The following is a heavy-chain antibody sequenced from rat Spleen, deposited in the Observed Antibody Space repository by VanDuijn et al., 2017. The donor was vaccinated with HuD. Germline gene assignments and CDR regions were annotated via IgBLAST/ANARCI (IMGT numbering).Heavy chain of an antibody. D-gene: IGHD1-2*01. Sequence: EVQLVESGGVLVQPGRSLKLSCEASGFTFSNYGMAWVRQAPTKGLEWVATINYDATSTHYRDAVMGRFTISRDNAKSTLFLHMDSLRSEDTATYYFARQGIAAVGNWFTYWGQGTLVTVSS. CDR1: GFTFSNYG. V-gene: IGHV5-29*01. CDR3: ARQGIAAVGNWFTY. J-gene: IGHJ3*01. CDR2: INYDATST.